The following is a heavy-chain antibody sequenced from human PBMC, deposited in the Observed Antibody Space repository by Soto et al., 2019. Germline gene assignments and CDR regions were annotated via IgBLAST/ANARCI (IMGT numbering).Heavy chain of an antibody. Sequence: WETLSLTCTVSGGSMNDYYWSWIRQPPGKGLEWIGYVYYIGRTNYNPSLKGRVTMSLDTSKNQFSLKLGSVTTADTAVYYCASQYLGRSSSSSFDPWGQGTLVTVSS. J-gene: IGHJ5*02. D-gene: IGHD6-6*01. CDR2: VYYIGRT. CDR1: GGSMNDYY. V-gene: IGHV4-59*08. CDR3: ASQYLGRSSSSSFDP.